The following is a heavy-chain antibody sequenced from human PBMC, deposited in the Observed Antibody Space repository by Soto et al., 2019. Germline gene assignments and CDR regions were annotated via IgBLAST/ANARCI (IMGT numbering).Heavy chain of an antibody. J-gene: IGHJ6*02. V-gene: IGHV1-69*06. CDR2: IIPIFGTA. CDR1: GGTFSSYA. Sequence: GASVKVSCKASGGTFSSYAISWVRQAPGQGLEWMGGIIPIFGTANYAQKFQGRVTITADKSTSTAYMELSSLRSEDTAVYYCATGKKKLRFLEWSYYGMDVWGQGTTVTVSS. CDR3: ATGKKKLRFLEWSYYGMDV. D-gene: IGHD3-3*01.